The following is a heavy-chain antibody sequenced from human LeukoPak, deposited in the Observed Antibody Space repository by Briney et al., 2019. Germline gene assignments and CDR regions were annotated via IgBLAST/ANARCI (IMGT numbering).Heavy chain of an antibody. J-gene: IGHJ5*02. CDR3: AKDRTMIDYNWFDP. CDR2: ISGSGGTT. CDR1: GFIFSNYA. Sequence: PGGSLRLSCAASGFIFSNYAMTWVRQAPGKGLECVSAISGSGGTTYYADSVKGRFTISRDNSKNTLYLQMNSLRAEDTAVYYCAKDRTMIDYNWFDPWGQGTLVTVSS. V-gene: IGHV3-23*01. D-gene: IGHD3-22*01.